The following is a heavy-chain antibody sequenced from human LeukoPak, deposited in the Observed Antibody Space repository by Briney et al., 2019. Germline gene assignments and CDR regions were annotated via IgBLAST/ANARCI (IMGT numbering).Heavy chain of an antibody. CDR2: IFPSSGVP. Sequence: ASVKVSCKASGYTFTGYYMHGVRQAPGQGLEWMGWIFPSSGVPRYAQKFQGGVTMTRDTSIGTAYMELSSLRSDDTAVYYCARKGEVYGDYDYWGQGTLVTVSS. V-gene: IGHV1-2*02. CDR1: GYTFTGYY. CDR3: ARKGEVYGDYDY. J-gene: IGHJ4*02. D-gene: IGHD4-17*01.